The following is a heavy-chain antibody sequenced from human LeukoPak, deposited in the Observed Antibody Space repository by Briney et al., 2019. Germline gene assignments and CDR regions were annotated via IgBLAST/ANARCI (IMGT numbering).Heavy chain of an antibody. CDR3: ARGLSHLDY. CDR1: GFIVSNNY. D-gene: IGHD2/OR15-2a*01. J-gene: IGHJ4*02. CDR2: IYSGGNT. Sequence: GGSLRLSCAASGFIVSNNYMSWVRQAPGKGLEWVSVIYSGGNTNYANSVKGRFTISRDNYKNTVYLQMNRLRAEDTAVYHCARGLSHLDYWGQGTLVTVSS. V-gene: IGHV3-53*01.